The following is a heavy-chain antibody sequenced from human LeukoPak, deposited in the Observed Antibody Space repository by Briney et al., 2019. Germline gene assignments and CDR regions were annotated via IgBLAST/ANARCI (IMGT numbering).Heavy chain of an antibody. CDR1: GGSFSGYC. CDR3: ARGGGGYCSGGSCYSYYFDY. V-gene: IGHV4-34*01. Sequence: KPSETLSLACTVYGGSFSGYCWSWIRQPPGKGLDWIGEINHSGSTNYNPSLKSRVTISVDTSKNEFSLKLSSVPAADTAVYYCARGGGGYCSGGSCYSYYFDYWGQGTLVTVSS. CDR2: INHSGST. J-gene: IGHJ4*02. D-gene: IGHD2-15*01.